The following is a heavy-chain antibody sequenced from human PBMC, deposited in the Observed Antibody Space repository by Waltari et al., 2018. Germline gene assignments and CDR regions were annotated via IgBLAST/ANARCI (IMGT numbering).Heavy chain of an antibody. CDR1: GGSISSYY. Sequence: QVQLQESGPGLVKPSETLSLTCTVSGGSISSYYWSWIRQPAGKGLEWIGRIYTSGSTNYTPSLKSRVTMSVDTSKNQFSLKLSAVTAADTAVYYCARGGYYDSSGYCFDPWGQGTLVTVSS. D-gene: IGHD3-22*01. CDR3: ARGGYYDSSGYCFDP. J-gene: IGHJ5*02. CDR2: IYTSGST. V-gene: IGHV4-4*07.